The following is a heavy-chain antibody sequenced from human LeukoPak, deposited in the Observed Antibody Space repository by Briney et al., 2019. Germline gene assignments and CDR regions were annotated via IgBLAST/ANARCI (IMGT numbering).Heavy chain of an antibody. J-gene: IGHJ4*02. D-gene: IGHD3-22*01. CDR3: AESRRYYYYDSSGYYYFDY. Sequence: GGSLRLSCAASGFTFSSYAMSWVRQAPGKGLEWVSAISGSGGSTYYADSVKGRFTISRDNSKNTLYLQMNSLRAEDTAVYYCAESRRYYYYDSSGYYYFDYRGQGTLVTVSS. V-gene: IGHV3-23*01. CDR1: GFTFSSYA. CDR2: ISGSGGST.